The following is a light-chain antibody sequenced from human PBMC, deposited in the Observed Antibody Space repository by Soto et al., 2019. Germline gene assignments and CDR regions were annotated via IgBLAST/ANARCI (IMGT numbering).Light chain of an antibody. Sequence: VLTQPPSVSAAPGQKVTISCSGSSSNIGGNSVSWYQQLPGTAPKLLIYDDNKRPSGIPDRFSGSKSGTSATLGITGFQTGDEADYYCGSWDTSLSAYVFGTGTKVTVL. CDR1: SSNIGGNS. CDR2: DDN. J-gene: IGLJ1*01. CDR3: GSWDTSLSAYV. V-gene: IGLV1-51*01.